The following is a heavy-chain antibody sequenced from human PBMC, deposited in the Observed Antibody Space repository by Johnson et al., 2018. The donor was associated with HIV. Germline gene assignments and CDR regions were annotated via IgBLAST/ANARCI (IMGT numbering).Heavy chain of an antibody. Sequence: QVQLVESGGGVVQLGGSLRLSCEASGFTFSNFALHWVRQAPGKGLEWVSVIYSGGSTYYADSVKGRFTISRDNSKNTLYLQMNSLRAEDTAVYYCARGLRRTTLSLGPWYPFDIWGQGTMVTVSS. V-gene: IGHV3-NL1*01. J-gene: IGHJ3*02. CDR2: IYSGGST. CDR1: GFTFSNFA. CDR3: ARGLRRTTLSLGPWYPFDI. D-gene: IGHD4-11*01.